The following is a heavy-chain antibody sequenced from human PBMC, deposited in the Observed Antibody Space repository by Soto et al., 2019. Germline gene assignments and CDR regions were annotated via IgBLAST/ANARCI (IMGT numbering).Heavy chain of an antibody. J-gene: IGHJ3*02. D-gene: IGHD6-19*01. V-gene: IGHV3-64D*06. Sequence: HPGGSLRLSCSVSGFTFSNYAMHWVRQAPGKGLEYVSGITSDGDSTWHADSVKDRFTISRDNSKNTLFLQMSSLRAEDTAVYYCARFGYSSKGGAFDIWGQGTMVTVSS. CDR2: ITSDGDST. CDR1: GFTFSNYA. CDR3: ARFGYSSKGGAFDI.